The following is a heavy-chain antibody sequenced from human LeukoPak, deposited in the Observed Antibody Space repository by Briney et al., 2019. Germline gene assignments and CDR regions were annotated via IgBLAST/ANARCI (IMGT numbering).Heavy chain of an antibody. CDR3: ARDSNPRGGYDAFDF. V-gene: IGHV3-7*01. J-gene: IGHJ3*01. D-gene: IGHD3-10*01. CDR1: GFTFSGYW. Sequence: GGSLRLSCAASGFTFSGYWMTWVRLAPGKGLEWVANIKGDESKKYYVDSVKGRFTISRDNAKNSLYLQMNSLRAEDTAVYYCARDSNPRGGYDAFDFWGQGTLVTVSS. CDR2: IKGDESKK.